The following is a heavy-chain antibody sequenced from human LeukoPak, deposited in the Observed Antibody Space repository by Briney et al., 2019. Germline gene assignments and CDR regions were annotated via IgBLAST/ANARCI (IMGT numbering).Heavy chain of an antibody. CDR2: INHSGST. CDR3: ARGRYYDFWSGSWAGYYYYYMDV. V-gene: IGHV4-34*01. J-gene: IGHJ6*03. CDR1: GGSFSGYY. D-gene: IGHD3-3*01. Sequence: PSETLSLTCAVYGGSFSGYYWSWIRQPPGKGLEWIGDINHSGSTNYNPSLKSRVTISVDTSKNQFSLKLSSVTAADTAVYYCARGRYYDFWSGSWAGYYYYYMDVWGKGTTVTVSS.